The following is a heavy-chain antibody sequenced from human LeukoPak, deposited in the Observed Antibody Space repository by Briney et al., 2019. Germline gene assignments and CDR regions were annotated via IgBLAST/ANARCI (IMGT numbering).Heavy chain of an antibody. Sequence: SETLSLTCTVSGGSISSGGYYWGWIRQHPGKGLEWIGYIYYSGSTYYNPSLKSRVTISVDTSKNQLSLKLSSVTAADTAVYYCARGGYDSSGYYQVRFDYWGQGTLVTVSS. CDR2: IYYSGST. J-gene: IGHJ4*02. CDR1: GGSISSGGYY. D-gene: IGHD3-22*01. V-gene: IGHV4-31*03. CDR3: ARGGYDSSGYYQVRFDY.